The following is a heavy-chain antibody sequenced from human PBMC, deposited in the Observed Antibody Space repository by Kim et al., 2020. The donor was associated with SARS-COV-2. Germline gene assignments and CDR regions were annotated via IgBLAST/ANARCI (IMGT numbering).Heavy chain of an antibody. CDR3: AREFSGIRRYSGSRGWFDP. Sequence: SVKVSCKASGGTFSSYAISWVRQAPGQGLEWMGGIIPIFGTANYAQKFQGRVTITADESTSTAYMELSSLRSEDTAVYYCAREFSGIRRYSGSRGWFDPWGQGTLVTVSS. J-gene: IGHJ5*02. V-gene: IGHV1-69*13. D-gene: IGHD1-26*01. CDR2: IIPIFGTA. CDR1: GGTFSSYA.